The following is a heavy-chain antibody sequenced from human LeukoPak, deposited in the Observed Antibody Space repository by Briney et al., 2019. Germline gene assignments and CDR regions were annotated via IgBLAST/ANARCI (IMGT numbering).Heavy chain of an antibody. V-gene: IGHV4-59*01. J-gene: IGHJ4*02. CDR3: ARDVLWFGESLIDY. Sequence: SETLSLTCTVSGGSISSYYWSWIRQPPGKGLEWIGYIYYSGSTNYNPSLKSRVTISVDTSKNQFSLKLSSVTAAVTAVYYCARDVLWFGESLIDYWGQGTLVTVSS. CDR2: IYYSGST. CDR1: GGSISSYY. D-gene: IGHD3-10*01.